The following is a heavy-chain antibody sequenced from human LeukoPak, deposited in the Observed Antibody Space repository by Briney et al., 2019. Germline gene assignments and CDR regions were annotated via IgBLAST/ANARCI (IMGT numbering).Heavy chain of an antibody. CDR2: ISYDGSNK. CDR1: GFTFSSYA. D-gene: IGHD3-10*01. Sequence: GGSLRLSCAASGFTFSSYAMYWVRQAPGKGLEWVAVISYDGSNKNYADSVKGRFTISRDNSKNTVYLQMNSLRAEDTAVYYCARVPVLLWFGESYFDYWGQGTLVTVSS. CDR3: ARVPVLLWFGESYFDY. J-gene: IGHJ4*02. V-gene: IGHV3-30-3*01.